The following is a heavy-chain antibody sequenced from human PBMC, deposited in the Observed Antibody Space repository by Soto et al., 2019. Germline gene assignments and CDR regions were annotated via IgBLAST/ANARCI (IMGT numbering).Heavy chain of an antibody. Sequence: GSLRLSCAASGFTFSSYTMTWVRQAPGKGLEWISVIIGSGTSTYYADCVKGRFTISRDNSKNTLYLQMNSLRAEDTAVYYCAKAASRGSGWPRYGMEVWGQGTTVTVSS. CDR1: GFTFSSYT. J-gene: IGHJ6*02. CDR2: IIGSGTST. D-gene: IGHD6-19*01. V-gene: IGHV3-23*01. CDR3: AKAASRGSGWPRYGMEV.